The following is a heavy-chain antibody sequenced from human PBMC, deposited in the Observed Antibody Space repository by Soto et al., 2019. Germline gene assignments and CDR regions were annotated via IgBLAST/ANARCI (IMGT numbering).Heavy chain of an antibody. CDR3: ARKGAYSQGFPREHYFIMAV. CDR1: RFTFSSFW. V-gene: IGHV3-7*03. D-gene: IGHD1-26*01. J-gene: IGHJ6*02. Sequence: LRLSCAASRFTFSSFWMSWVRQAPGKGLRWLANIKQDGSEEYYVDSVKGRFTISRDNAKNSLYLQMNSLRAEDTAVYYCARKGAYSQGFPREHYFIMAVSGQRTTVTVSS. CDR2: IKQDGSEE.